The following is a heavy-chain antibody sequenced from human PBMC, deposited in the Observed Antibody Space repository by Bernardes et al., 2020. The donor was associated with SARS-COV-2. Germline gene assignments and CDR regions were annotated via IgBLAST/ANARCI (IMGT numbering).Heavy chain of an antibody. V-gene: IGHV3-43*02. CDR2: ISGDGGSI. Sequence: VGSLRLSCAASGFTFDDYAMHWVRQAPGKGLEWVSLISGDGGSIYYADSVKGRFTISRDNSKNSLYVQMNSLRTEDTALYYCAKDTGGYYAYYYYGMDVWGQGTAVTVSS. CDR1: GFTFDDYA. CDR3: AKDTGGYYAYYYYGMDV. D-gene: IGHD1-26*01. J-gene: IGHJ6*02.